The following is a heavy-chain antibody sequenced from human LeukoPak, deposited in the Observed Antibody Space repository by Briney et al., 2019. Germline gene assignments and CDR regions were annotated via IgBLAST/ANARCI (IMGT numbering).Heavy chain of an antibody. D-gene: IGHD1-26*01. CDR1: GFTFNSYA. J-gene: IGHJ6*03. CDR2: ISDSGAGK. CDR3: ARVSGYYYMDV. V-gene: IGHV3-23*01. Sequence: PGGSLRLSCAASGFTFNSYAMSWVRQAPGKGLEWVSGISDSGAGKYYADSVKGHFTISRDNAKNSLYLQMNSLRAEDTAVYYCARVSGYYYMDVWGKGTTVTISS.